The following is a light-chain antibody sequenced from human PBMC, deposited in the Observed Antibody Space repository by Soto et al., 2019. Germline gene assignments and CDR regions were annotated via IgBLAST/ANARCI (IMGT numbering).Light chain of an antibody. CDR2: EGS. CDR1: RSDVGSYNL. V-gene: IGLV2-23*01. Sequence: QSALTQPASVSGSPGQSITISCTGTRSDVGSYNLVSWYQQHPGKAPKLMIYEGSKRPSGVSNRFSGSKSGNTASLTISGLQAEDEADYYCCSYAGSSTLVVFGGRTKLTVL. CDR3: CSYAGSSTLVV. J-gene: IGLJ2*01.